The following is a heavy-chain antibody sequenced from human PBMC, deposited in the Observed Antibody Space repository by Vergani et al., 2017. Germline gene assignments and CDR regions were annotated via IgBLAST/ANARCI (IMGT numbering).Heavy chain of an antibody. CDR3: ARSVAVAGSTYFDY. CDR2: ISYDGSNK. V-gene: IGHV3-30*03. D-gene: IGHD6-19*01. Sequence: VQLVESGGGLVKPGGSLRLSCAASGFTFSSYSMNWVRQAPGKGLEWVAVISYDGSNKYYADSVKGRFTISRDNAKNSLYLQMNSLRAEDTAVYYCARSVAVAGSTYFDYWGQGTLVTVSS. J-gene: IGHJ4*02. CDR1: GFTFSSYS.